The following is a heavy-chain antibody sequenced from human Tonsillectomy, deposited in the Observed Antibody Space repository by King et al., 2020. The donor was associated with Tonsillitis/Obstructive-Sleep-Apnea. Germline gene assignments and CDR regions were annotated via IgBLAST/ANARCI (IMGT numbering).Heavy chain of an antibody. Sequence: VQLVESGGGLVQPGGSLRLSCAASGFTFSSYWMHWVRQAPGKGLVWVSRINNDRSSTSYADSVKGRFTISRDNTKNTLYLQMSSLRAEDTAVYYCAREEYCSSTSCYEAAMDFWGQGTTITVSS. D-gene: IGHD2-2*01. CDR1: GFTFSSYW. CDR2: INNDRSST. V-gene: IGHV3-74*01. CDR3: AREEYCSSTSCYEAAMDF. J-gene: IGHJ6*02.